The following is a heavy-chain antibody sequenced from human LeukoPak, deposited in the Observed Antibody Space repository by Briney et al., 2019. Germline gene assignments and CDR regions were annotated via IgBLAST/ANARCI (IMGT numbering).Heavy chain of an antibody. V-gene: IGHV3-7*01. CDR2: IKQDGSEK. CDR3: ARDAANYDSSGYYPSVVDY. J-gene: IGHJ4*02. D-gene: IGHD3-22*01. CDR1: GFTFSSYW. Sequence: QSGGSLRLSCAASGFTFSSYWMSWVRQAPVKGLEWVANIKQDGSEKYYVDSVKGRFTISRDNAKNSLYLQMNSLRAEDTAVYYCARDAANYDSSGYYPSVVDYWGQGTLVTVSS.